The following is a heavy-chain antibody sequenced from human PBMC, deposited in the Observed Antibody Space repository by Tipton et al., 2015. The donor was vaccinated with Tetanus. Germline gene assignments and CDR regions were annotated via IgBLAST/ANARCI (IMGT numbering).Heavy chain of an antibody. V-gene: IGHV4-59*01. J-gene: IGHJ4*02. CDR3: ARDPSGGVRYFDY. CDR2: IYYSGST. CDR1: GGSISSYY. Sequence: TLSLTCTVSGGSISSYYWSWIRQLPGKGLEWIGYIYYSGSTNYNPSLKSRVTISVDTSKNQFSLKLSSVTAADTAVYYCARDPSGGVRYFDYWGQGTLVTVSS. D-gene: IGHD2-8*01.